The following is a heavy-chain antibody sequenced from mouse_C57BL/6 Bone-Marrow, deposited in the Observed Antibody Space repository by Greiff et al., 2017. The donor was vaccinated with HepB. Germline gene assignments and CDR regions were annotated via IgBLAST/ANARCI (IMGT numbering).Heavy chain of an antibody. D-gene: IGHD1-1*01. J-gene: IGHJ3*01. CDR1: GFNIKDDY. Sequence: EVQLQQSGAELVRPGASVKLSCTASGFNIKDDYMHWVKQRPEQGLEWIGWIDPENGDTEYASKFQGKATITADTSSNTAYLQLSSLTSEDTAVYYCTTPYYAWFADWGQGTLVTVSA. CDR2: IDPENGDT. V-gene: IGHV14-4*01. CDR3: TTPYYAWFAD.